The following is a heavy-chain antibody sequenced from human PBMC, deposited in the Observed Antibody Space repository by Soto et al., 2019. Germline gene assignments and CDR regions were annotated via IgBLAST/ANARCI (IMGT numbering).Heavy chain of an antibody. Sequence: GGSLRLSCAASGFTFSSYWMSWVRQAPGKGLEWVANIKQDGSEKYYVDSVKGRFTISRDNAKNSLYLQMNSLRAEDTAVYYCARDLILTGYYNPYYFDYWGQGTLVTVSS. V-gene: IGHV3-7*01. D-gene: IGHD3-9*01. CDR3: ARDLILTGYYNPYYFDY. CDR2: IKQDGSEK. CDR1: GFTFSSYW. J-gene: IGHJ4*02.